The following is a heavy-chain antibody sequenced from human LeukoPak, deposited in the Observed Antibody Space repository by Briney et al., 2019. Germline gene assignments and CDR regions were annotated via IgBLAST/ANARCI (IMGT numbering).Heavy chain of an antibody. CDR1: GFTFSNYW. Sequence: GGSLRLSCAASGFTFSNYWMHWARQAPGKGLVWVSRINSDGSSTNYADSVKGRFTISRDNAKNTLYLQMNSLRAEDTAMYYCARGLSDYASSLGYWGQGTLVTVSS. CDR2: INSDGSST. D-gene: IGHD2-2*01. J-gene: IGHJ4*02. V-gene: IGHV3-74*01. CDR3: ARGLSDYASSLGY.